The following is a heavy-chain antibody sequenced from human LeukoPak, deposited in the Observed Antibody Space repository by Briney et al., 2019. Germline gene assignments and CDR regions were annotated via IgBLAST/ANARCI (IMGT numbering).Heavy chain of an antibody. CDR1: DGSISSYY. J-gene: IGHJ4*02. CDR3: ARVVAGQYYFDY. Sequence: SETLSLTCTVSDGSISSYYWSWIRQPPGKGLEWIGYIYYSGSTNYNPSLKSRVTISVDTSKNQFSLKLSSVTAADTAVYYCARVVAGQYYFDYWGQGTLVTVSS. V-gene: IGHV4-59*01. CDR2: IYYSGST. D-gene: IGHD6-19*01.